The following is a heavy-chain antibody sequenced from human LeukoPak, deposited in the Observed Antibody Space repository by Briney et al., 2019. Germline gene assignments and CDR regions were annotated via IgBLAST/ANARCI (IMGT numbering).Heavy chain of an antibody. CDR3: ARGSGQQLAIHVDY. Sequence: SETLSLTCTVSGGSISSYYWSWIRQPPGKGLEWIGYIYYSGSTNYNPSLKSRVTISVDTSKNQYSLKLSSVTAADTAVYYCARGSGQQLAIHVDYWGQGTLVTVSS. V-gene: IGHV4-59*01. D-gene: IGHD6-13*01. CDR1: GGSISSYY. CDR2: IYYSGST. J-gene: IGHJ4*02.